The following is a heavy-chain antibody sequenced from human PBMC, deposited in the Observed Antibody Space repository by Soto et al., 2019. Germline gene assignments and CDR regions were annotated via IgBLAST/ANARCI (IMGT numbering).Heavy chain of an antibody. CDR2: INPSGGST. J-gene: IGHJ4*02. CDR3: ARDRGCSGGSCYSTTPAHLDY. V-gene: IGHV1-46*01. CDR1: GYTFTSYY. Sequence: ASVKVSCKASGYTFTSYYMHWVRQAPGQGLEWMGIINPSGGSTRYAQKIQGRDTMTRDTSTSTVYMELSSLRSEDTAVYYCARDRGCSGGSCYSTTPAHLDYWGQGTLVTVSS. D-gene: IGHD2-15*01.